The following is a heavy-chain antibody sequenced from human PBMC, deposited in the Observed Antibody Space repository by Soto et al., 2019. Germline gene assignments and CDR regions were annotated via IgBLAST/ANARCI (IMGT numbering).Heavy chain of an antibody. V-gene: IGHV1-69*12. CDR3: ARGCISTSCYRWFDP. Sequence: QVQLVQSGAEVKKPGSSVKVSCKASGGTFSSYAISWVRQAPGQGLEWMGGIIPIFGTANYAQKFQGRVTITADESTGTAYRELRSLRAEDTAVYYGARGCISTSCYRWFDPWGQGTLVTVSS. CDR2: IIPIFGTA. D-gene: IGHD2-2*01. J-gene: IGHJ5*02. CDR1: GGTFSSYA.